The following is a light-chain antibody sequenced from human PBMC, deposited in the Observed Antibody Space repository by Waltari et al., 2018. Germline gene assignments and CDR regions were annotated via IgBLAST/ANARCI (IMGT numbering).Light chain of an antibody. CDR3: ASWDDSLGGLVV. Sequence: QSVLTQPPSASGTPGQRVTVSCSGGSSNIGSYYVYWYQQFPGTAPKLLIYKDYQRPSGVPDRFSGSKSGTSASLAISGLRSEDEADYYCASWDDSLGGLVVFGGGTKLTVL. V-gene: IGLV1-47*01. CDR1: SSNIGSYY. J-gene: IGLJ2*01. CDR2: KDY.